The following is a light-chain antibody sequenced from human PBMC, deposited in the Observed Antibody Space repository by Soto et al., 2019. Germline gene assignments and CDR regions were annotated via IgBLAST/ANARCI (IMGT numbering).Light chain of an antibody. CDR2: DAS. CDR3: QQYNSYS. J-gene: IGKJ1*01. CDR1: QSVRTR. Sequence: DIQMTESPSSLSASVGDRVTIICRASQSVRTRLAWYQQKPGKAPKVLIYDASSSAGGVPSRFSGSGSGTEFTLTISSLQPDDFATYYCQQYNSYSFGQGTKVDI. V-gene: IGKV1-5*02.